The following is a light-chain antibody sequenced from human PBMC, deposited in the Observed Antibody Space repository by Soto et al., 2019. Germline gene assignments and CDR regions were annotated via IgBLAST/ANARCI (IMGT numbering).Light chain of an antibody. V-gene: IGKV3-11*01. CDR1: LSVNTF. CDR2: DAS. CDR3: QQRSNWGIT. Sequence: LVLTQSPATLSLSPGEDATLSCRASLSVNTFLAWYQQKPGQAPRLLIYDASNRATGIPPRFSGSGSGTDFTLTISSLEPEDFVFYYCQQRSNWGITFGQGTRLEIK. J-gene: IGKJ5*01.